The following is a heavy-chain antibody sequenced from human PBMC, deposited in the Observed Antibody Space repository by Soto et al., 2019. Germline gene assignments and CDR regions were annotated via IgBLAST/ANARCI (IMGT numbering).Heavy chain of an antibody. J-gene: IGHJ6*02. Sequence: EEHLLESGGGLVQPGGSLRLSFAASGFTFSDYAMTWVRQAPGKGLEWVSGISSSGGNTYYADSVKGRFTITRDNAKNTLSMQMDRLRAEDTAVYYCAKNGASSKTWYMWYYALEVWGQGTTVTVSS. V-gene: IGHV3-23*01. CDR1: GFTFSDYA. D-gene: IGHD6-13*01. CDR3: AKNGASSKTWYMWYYALEV. CDR2: ISSSGGNT.